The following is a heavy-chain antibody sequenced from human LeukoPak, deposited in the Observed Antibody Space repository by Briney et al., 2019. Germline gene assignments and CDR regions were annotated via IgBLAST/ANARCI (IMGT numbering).Heavy chain of an antibody. V-gene: IGHV4-39*01. D-gene: IGHD3-9*01. CDR3: AGQYYDILTGYSRGAFDI. Sequence: SETLSLTCTVSGGSISSSSYYWGWIRQPPGKGLEWIGSIYYSGSTYYNPSLKSRVTISVDTSKNQFSLKLSSVTAADTAVYYCAGQYYDILTGYSRGAFDIWGQGTMVTVSS. CDR2: IYYSGST. CDR1: GGSISSSSYY. J-gene: IGHJ3*02.